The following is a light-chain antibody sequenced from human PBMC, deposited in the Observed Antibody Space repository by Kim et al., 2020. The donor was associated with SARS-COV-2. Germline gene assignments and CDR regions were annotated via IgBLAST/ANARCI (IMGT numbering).Light chain of an antibody. J-gene: IGLJ2*01. Sequence: SSELTQDPAVSVALGQTVRITCQGYSLKEYYASWYQQKPGQAPLLVMSGNNNRPSGIPDRFSGSSSGNSASLTITGAQAEDEADYYCSSRDSGTNYLHVFFGGGTQLTVL. CDR1: SLKEYY. CDR2: GNN. V-gene: IGLV3-19*01. CDR3: SSRDSGTNYLHVF.